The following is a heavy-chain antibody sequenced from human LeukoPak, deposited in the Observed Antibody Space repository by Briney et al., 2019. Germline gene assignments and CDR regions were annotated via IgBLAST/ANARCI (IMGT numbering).Heavy chain of an antibody. CDR2: IKSKTDGGTT. V-gene: IGHV3-15*01. CDR3: ARRWELSDYYYYGMDV. J-gene: IGHJ6*02. CDR1: GFTFSNAW. D-gene: IGHD1-26*01. Sequence: GGSLRLSCAASGFTFSNAWMSWVRQAPGKGLEWVGRIKSKTDGGTTDYAAPVKGRFTISRDNSKNTLYLQMNSLRAEDTAVYYCARRWELSDYYYYGMDVWGQGTTVTVSS.